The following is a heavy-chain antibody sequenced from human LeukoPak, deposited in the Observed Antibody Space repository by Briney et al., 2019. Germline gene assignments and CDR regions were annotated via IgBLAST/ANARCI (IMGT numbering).Heavy chain of an antibody. D-gene: IGHD6-19*01. V-gene: IGHV4-59*01. CDR2: IYYSGST. CDR3: ARGSGWYLY. Sequence: SETLSLTCIVYGGSIYNYYWSWIRQPPGKGLEWIGYIYYSGSTNYNPSLKSRVTISVDTSKNQSSLKLSSVTAADTAVYYCARGSGWYLYWGQGTLVTVSS. CDR1: GGSIYNYY. J-gene: IGHJ4*02.